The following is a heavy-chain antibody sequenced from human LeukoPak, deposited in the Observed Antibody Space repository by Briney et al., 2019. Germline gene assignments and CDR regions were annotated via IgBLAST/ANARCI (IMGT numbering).Heavy chain of an antibody. Sequence: GGALRLSCAASGFTFSSYAMSWVRPAPGKGLEWVSDISGSGGSTYYADAVKGRFTISRDNSKNTLYLQMTSLRAEDTAVYYCAKDVRLRSHDYWGQGTLVTVSS. J-gene: IGHJ4*02. CDR3: AKDVRLRSHDY. D-gene: IGHD5-12*01. CDR2: ISGSGGST. V-gene: IGHV3-23*01. CDR1: GFTFSSYA.